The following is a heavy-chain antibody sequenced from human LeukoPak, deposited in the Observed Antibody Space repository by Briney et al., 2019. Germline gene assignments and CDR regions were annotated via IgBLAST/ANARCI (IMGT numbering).Heavy chain of an antibody. Sequence: PAASVTVSCKASGYTFTSYGISWVRQAPGQGLEWMGWISAYNGNTNYAQKLQGRVAMTTDTSTSTAYMELRSLRSDDTAVYYCARGAEPAAGNWFDPWGQGTLVTVSS. D-gene: IGHD1-14*01. CDR1: GYTFTSYG. J-gene: IGHJ5*02. V-gene: IGHV1-18*01. CDR3: ARGAEPAAGNWFDP. CDR2: ISAYNGNT.